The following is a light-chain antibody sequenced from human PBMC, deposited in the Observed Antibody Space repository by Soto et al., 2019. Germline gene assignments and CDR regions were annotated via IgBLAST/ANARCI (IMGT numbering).Light chain of an antibody. Sequence: EFVLTQSPGTLSFPPGERATLSCRASQTVRNNYLAWYQQKPGQAPRLLIHDASSRATGIPDRFSGGGSGTDFTLTISRLEPEDFAVYYCQQFSSYPLTFGGGTKVDIK. V-gene: IGKV3-20*01. CDR2: DAS. J-gene: IGKJ4*01. CDR1: QTVRNNY. CDR3: QQFSSYPLT.